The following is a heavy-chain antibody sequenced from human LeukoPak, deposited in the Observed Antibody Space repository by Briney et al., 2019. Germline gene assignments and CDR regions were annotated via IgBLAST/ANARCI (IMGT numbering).Heavy chain of an antibody. V-gene: IGHV4-34*01. Sequence: SETQSLTCAVYGGSFSGYYWSWIRQPPGKGLEWIGEINHSGSTNYNPSLKSRVTISVDTSKNQFSLKLSSVTAADTAVYYCARIGLGYYYYGMDVWGQGTTVTVSS. J-gene: IGHJ6*02. CDR3: ARIGLGYYYYGMDV. CDR1: GGSFSGYY. D-gene: IGHD6-19*01. CDR2: INHSGST.